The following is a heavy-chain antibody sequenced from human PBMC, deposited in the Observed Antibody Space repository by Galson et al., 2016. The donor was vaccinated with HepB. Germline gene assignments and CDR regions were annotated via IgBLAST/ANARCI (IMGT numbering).Heavy chain of an antibody. V-gene: IGHV4-34*01. D-gene: IGHD2-15*01. CDR3: ARGLLGHCSGATCYVGAYYFDH. J-gene: IGHJ4*02. CDR2: INHSGST. Sequence: SETLSLTCGVHGESFTEYFWTWIRQSPGKGLEWLGDINHSGSTRSNPSLQSRMTMSVDTSKNQVSLNLTSLTAADKGIYYCARGLLGHCSGATCYVGAYYFDHWGQGTLVTVSS. CDR1: GESFTEYF.